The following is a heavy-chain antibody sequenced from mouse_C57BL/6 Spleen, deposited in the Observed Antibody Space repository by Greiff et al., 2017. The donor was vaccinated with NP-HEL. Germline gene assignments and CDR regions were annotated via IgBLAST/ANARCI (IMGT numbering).Heavy chain of an antibody. V-gene: IGHV3-6*01. CDR1: GYSITSGYY. CDR2: ISYDGSN. D-gene: IGHD2-4*01. J-gene: IGHJ4*01. CDR3: ARDYDYGGGMDY. Sequence: ESGPGLVKPSQSLSLTCSVTGYSITSGYYWNWIRQFPGNKLEWMGYISYDGSNNYNPSLKNRISITRDTSKNQFFLKLNSVTTEDTATYYCARDYDYGGGMDYWGQGTSVTVSS.